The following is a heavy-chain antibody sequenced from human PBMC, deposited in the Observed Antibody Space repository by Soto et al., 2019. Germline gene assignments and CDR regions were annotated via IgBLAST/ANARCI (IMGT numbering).Heavy chain of an antibody. Sequence: EVQLLESGGGLVQPGGSLRLSCAASGFTFSSYAMSWVRQAPGKGLEWVSTIRGSGGGIYYADSVKGRFTISRDNSKNTLDLQMNSLRAEDTAVYYCAKRNLVVRPPFDYWGQGTLVTVSS. CDR2: IRGSGGGI. J-gene: IGHJ4*02. CDR1: GFTFSSYA. CDR3: AKRNLVVRPPFDY. D-gene: IGHD2-15*01. V-gene: IGHV3-23*01.